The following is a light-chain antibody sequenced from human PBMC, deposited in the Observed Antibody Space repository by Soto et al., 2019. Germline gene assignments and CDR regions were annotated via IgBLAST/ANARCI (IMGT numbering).Light chain of an antibody. V-gene: IGKV3-20*01. CDR3: QQYGSSGT. CDR2: GAS. J-gene: IGKJ1*01. CDR1: QSVSGW. Sequence: NQYPSTLSASVGDTVTLTFRASQSVSGWLAWYQQKPGQAPRLLIYGASNRATGIPDRFSGSGSGTDFTLTISRLEPEDFAVYYCQQYGSSGTFGQGTKVDIK.